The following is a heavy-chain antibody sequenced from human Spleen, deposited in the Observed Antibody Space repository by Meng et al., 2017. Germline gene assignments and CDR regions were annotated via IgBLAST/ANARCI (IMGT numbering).Heavy chain of an antibody. D-gene: IGHD4-11*01. Sequence: QGQVTQVGAGLFKPSETLSLTCAVYGGSFSGYYWSWIRQPPGKGLEWIGEINHSGSTNYNPSLESRATISVDTSQNNLSLKLSSVTAADSAVYYCARGPTTMAHDFDYWGQGTLVTVSS. J-gene: IGHJ4*02. CDR1: GGSFSGYY. CDR3: ARGPTTMAHDFDY. CDR2: INHSGST. V-gene: IGHV4-34*01.